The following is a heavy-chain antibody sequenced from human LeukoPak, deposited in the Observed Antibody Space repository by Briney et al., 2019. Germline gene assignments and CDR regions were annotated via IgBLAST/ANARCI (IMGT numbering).Heavy chain of an antibody. CDR2: IYHSGST. CDR3: ARRPRTPMVRGSNWFDP. J-gene: IGHJ5*02. Sequence: SETLSLTCAVSGYSISSGYYWGWIRQPPGKGLEWIGSIYHSGSTYYNPSLKSRVTISVDTSKSQFSLKLSSVTAADTAVYYCARRPRTPMVRGSNWFDPWGQGTLVTVSS. CDR1: GYSISSGYY. V-gene: IGHV4-38-2*01. D-gene: IGHD3-10*01.